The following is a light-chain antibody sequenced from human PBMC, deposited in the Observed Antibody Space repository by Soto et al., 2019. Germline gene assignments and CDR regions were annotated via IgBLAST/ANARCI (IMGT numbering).Light chain of an antibody. CDR1: EFISKW. V-gene: IGKV1-5*03. CDR3: QQYYSFPWT. Sequence: DIQITQSPSTLSASVGDRVTITCRASEFISKWLAWYQQKPGTAPKLLIYQASSLESGVPSRFSGSGSGTEFTLTITSLQPDDFATYYCQQYYSFPWTFGQGTKVEIK. CDR2: QAS. J-gene: IGKJ1*01.